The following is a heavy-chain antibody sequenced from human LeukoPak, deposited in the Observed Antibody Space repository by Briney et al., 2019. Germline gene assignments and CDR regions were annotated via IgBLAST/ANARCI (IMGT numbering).Heavy chain of an antibody. Sequence: SEILSLTCTVSGYSISSGYYWGWIRQPPGKGLEWIGSIYHSGSTYYNPSLKSRVTISVDTSKNQFSLKLSSVTAADTAVYYCASFGAYFDYWGQGTLVTVSS. CDR1: GYSISSGYY. V-gene: IGHV4-38-2*02. CDR2: IYHSGST. J-gene: IGHJ4*02. CDR3: ASFGAYFDY. D-gene: IGHD3-10*01.